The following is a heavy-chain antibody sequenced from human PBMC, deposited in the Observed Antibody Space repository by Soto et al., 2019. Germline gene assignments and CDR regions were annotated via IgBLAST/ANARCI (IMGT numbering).Heavy chain of an antibody. CDR1: GFTLGLYD. CDR3: ARGRRFLVWIVAG. D-gene: IGHD3-3*01. J-gene: IGHJ4*02. Sequence: QVQLVESGGGVVKPGGSLRLSCAASGFTLGLYDMYWVRQAPGKGLEWVAVISSDGSNEYYTDSVKGRFTISRDTSENSAYLQMDSLRRDDTAVYYCARGRRFLVWIVAGWGQGTLVTVSS. CDR2: ISSDGSNE. V-gene: IGHV3-30*10.